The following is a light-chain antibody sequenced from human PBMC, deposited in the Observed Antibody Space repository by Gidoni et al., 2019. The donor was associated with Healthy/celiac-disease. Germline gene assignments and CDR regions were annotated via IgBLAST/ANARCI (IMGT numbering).Light chain of an antibody. V-gene: IGLV3-1*01. J-gene: IGLJ2*01. CDR3: QAWDSSTSHVV. CDR1: KLGDKY. CDR2: QDS. Sequence: SSALTQPPSVSVSPGQTASITCSGDKLGDKYACWYQQKPGQSPVLVIYQDSKRPSGIPERFSGSNSGNTATLTISGTQAMDEADYYCQAWDSSTSHVVFGGGTKLTVL.